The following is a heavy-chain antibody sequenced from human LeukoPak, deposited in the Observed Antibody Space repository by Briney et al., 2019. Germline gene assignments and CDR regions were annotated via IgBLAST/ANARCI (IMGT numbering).Heavy chain of an antibody. Sequence: SETLSLTCTVSGGSISSYYWSWIRQPAGKGLEWIGTIYYSGDTYYNPSLKSRVTISVDTSKNQFSLKLSSVTAADTAVYYCARRVVTITPYFDYWGQGTLVTVSS. CDR2: IYYSGDT. V-gene: IGHV4-59*05. CDR3: ARRVVTITPYFDY. J-gene: IGHJ4*02. D-gene: IGHD3-22*01. CDR1: GGSISSYY.